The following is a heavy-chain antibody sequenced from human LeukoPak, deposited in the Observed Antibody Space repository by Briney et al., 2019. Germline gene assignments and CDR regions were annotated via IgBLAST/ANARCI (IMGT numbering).Heavy chain of an antibody. CDR1: GFTFSAYA. Sequence: GGSLRLSCAASGFTFSAYAMSWVRQAPGKGLEWVSTIRGSGGNMYYADSVKGRFTISRDNSRNTLYLQMNGLRAEDTAVYYCARDFGYVWGSYRLWYFDLWDRGTLVTVSS. V-gene: IGHV3-23*01. CDR2: IRGSGGNM. D-gene: IGHD3-16*02. J-gene: IGHJ2*01. CDR3: ARDFGYVWGSYRLWYFDL.